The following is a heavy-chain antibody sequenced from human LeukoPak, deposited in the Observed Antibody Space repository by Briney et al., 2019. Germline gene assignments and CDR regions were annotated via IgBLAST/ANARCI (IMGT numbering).Heavy chain of an antibody. J-gene: IGHJ4*02. CDR3: ARYYDSSGYYRYFDY. Sequence: SQTLSLTCTVSGGSISSGGYYCSWIRQHPGKGLEWIGYIYYSGSTYYNPSLKSRVTISVDTSKNQFSLKLSSVTAADTAVYYCARYYDSSGYYRYFDYWGQGTLVTVSP. CDR1: GGSISSGGYY. V-gene: IGHV4-31*03. CDR2: IYYSGST. D-gene: IGHD3-22*01.